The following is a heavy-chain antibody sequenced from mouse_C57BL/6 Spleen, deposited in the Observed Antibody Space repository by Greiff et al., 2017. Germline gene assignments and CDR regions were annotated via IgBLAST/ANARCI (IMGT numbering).Heavy chain of an antibody. CDR2: INPYNGGT. CDR3: ARYLLGVDY. CDR1: GYTFTDYY. J-gene: IGHJ2*01. D-gene: IGHD5-1*01. Sequence: EVQLQESGPVLVKPGASVKMSCKASGYTFTDYYMNWVKQSHGKSLEWIGVINPYNGGTSYNQKFKGKDTLTVDKSSSTAYMELNSLTSEDSAVYYCARYLLGVDYWGQGTTLTVSS. V-gene: IGHV1-19*01.